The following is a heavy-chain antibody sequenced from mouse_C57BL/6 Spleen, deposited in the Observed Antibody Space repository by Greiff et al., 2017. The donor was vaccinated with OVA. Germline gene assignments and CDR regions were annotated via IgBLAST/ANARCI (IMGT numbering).Heavy chain of an antibody. Sequence: QVQLQQPGAELVRPGSSVKLSCKASGYTFTSYWMDWVKQRPGQGLEWIGNIYPSDSETHYNQKFKDKATLTVDKSSSTAYMQLSSLTSEDSAVYYCARSYGSIHWYFDVWGTGTTVTVSS. CDR2: IYPSDSET. V-gene: IGHV1-61*01. CDR1: GYTFTSYW. CDR3: ARSYGSIHWYFDV. D-gene: IGHD1-1*01. J-gene: IGHJ1*03.